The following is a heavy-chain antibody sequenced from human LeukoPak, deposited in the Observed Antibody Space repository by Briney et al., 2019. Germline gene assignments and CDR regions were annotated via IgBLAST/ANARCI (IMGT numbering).Heavy chain of an antibody. D-gene: IGHD6-19*01. J-gene: IGHJ4*02. CDR3: AKGAQRYSSGVFDY. Sequence: PGGSLRLSCAASGFTFSSYAMHWVRQAPGKGLEWVSGISWNSGSIGYADSVKGRFTISRDNAKNSLYLQMNSLRAEDTALYYCAKGAQRYSSGVFDYWGQGTLVTVSS. V-gene: IGHV3-9*01. CDR1: GFTFSSYA. CDR2: ISWNSGSI.